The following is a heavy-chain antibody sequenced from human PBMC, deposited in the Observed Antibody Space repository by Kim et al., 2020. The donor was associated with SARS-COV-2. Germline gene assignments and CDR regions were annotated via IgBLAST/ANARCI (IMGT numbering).Heavy chain of an antibody. J-gene: IGHJ4*02. CDR2: ISDNGGNT. D-gene: IGHD3-10*01. Sequence: GGALRLTCAASGFRFTSYGMSWVRQAPGKGLEWVSSISDNGGNTYYADSVEGRFTISKDNSRNTLYLQMNSLRADDTAVYYCAKVNYFGSYFYFDYWGQGVLVTVSS. CDR1: GFRFTSYG. V-gene: IGHV3-23*01. CDR3: AKVNYFGSYFYFDY.